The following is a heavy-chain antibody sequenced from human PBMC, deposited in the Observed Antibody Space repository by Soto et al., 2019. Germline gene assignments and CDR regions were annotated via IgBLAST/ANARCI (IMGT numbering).Heavy chain of an antibody. Sequence: TLSLTCTVSGGSISSGGYYWSWIRQHPGKGLEWIGYIYYSGSTYYNPSLKSRVTISVDTSKNQFSLKLSSVTAADTAVYYCARERVPLGPDYWGQGPLVTVSS. CDR2: IYYSGST. J-gene: IGHJ4*02. V-gene: IGHV4-31*03. CDR3: ARERVPLGPDY. CDR1: GGSISSGGYY.